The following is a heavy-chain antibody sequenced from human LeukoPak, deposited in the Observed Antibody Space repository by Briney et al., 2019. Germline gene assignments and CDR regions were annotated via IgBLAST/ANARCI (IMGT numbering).Heavy chain of an antibody. CDR3: ARSLRVLGVGVGPSDL. Sequence: SETLSLTCTVSGDSISSRNYYWGWIRQPPGKGLEWIGSIYDSGSTYYNPSLKSRVTISVDTSKSQLSLKLSSVTATDTAVYYCARSLRVLGVGVGPSDLWGQGTLVTVSS. D-gene: IGHD3-3*01. V-gene: IGHV4-39*01. CDR2: IYDSGST. J-gene: IGHJ5*02. CDR1: GDSISSRNYY.